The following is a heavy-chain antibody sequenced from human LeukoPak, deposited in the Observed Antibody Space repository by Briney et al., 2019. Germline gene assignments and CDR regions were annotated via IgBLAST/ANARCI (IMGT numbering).Heavy chain of an antibody. CDR3: AKDRGTYYFDY. Sequence: GGSLRLSCAASGFTFSSYGTHWVRQAPGKGLEWVALISSDRSNNSYADSVKGRFTISRDNSKNTLYLQMNSLRAEDTAVYYCAKDRGTYYFDYWGQGTLVTVSS. CDR1: GFTFSSYG. D-gene: IGHD1-26*01. CDR2: ISSDRSNN. V-gene: IGHV3-30*18. J-gene: IGHJ4*02.